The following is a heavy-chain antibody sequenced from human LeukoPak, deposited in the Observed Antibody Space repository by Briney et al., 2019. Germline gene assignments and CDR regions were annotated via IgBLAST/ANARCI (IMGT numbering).Heavy chain of an antibody. J-gene: IGHJ5*02. Sequence: SETLSLTCTVSGGSISTYYWNWIRQPPGKGLEWIGYIYHSGSTNYNPSLKSRVTISVDTSKNQFSLKLSSVTAADTAVYYCARFPRARNWFDPWGQGTLVTVSS. CDR2: IYHSGST. V-gene: IGHV4-59*01. CDR1: GGSISTYY. CDR3: ARFPRARNWFDP.